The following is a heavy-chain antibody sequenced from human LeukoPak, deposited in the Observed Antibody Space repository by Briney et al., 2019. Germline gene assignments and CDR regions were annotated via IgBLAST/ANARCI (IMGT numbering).Heavy chain of an antibody. CDR3: ARSIRVQGIPDYMDV. J-gene: IGHJ6*03. CDR2: IHKNAIT. D-gene: IGHD2-21*01. V-gene: IGHV3-53*01. CDR1: GFTVSSNY. Sequence: GGSLRLSCAASGFTVSSNYMTWVRQAPGKGLEWVSVIHKNAITYYADTVRGRFTISRDNSMNILYLQMNSLRVEDTAVYYCARSIRVQGIPDYMDVWGKGTTVTISS.